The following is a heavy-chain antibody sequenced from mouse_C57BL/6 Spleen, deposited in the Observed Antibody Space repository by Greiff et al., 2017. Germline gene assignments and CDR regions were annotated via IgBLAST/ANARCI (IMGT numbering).Heavy chain of an antibody. D-gene: IGHD1-1*01. J-gene: IGHJ4*01. V-gene: IGHV1-18*01. CDR3: ARLAPFHYYGSSYIYAMDY. CDR2: INPNNGGT. CDR1: GYTFTDYN. Sequence: EVQLQQSGPELVKPGASVKIPCKASGYTFTDYNMDWVKQSHGKSLEWIGDINPNNGGTIYNQKFKGKATLTVEKSSSTAYMELRSLTSEDTAVYYCARLAPFHYYGSSYIYAMDYWGQGTSVTVSS.